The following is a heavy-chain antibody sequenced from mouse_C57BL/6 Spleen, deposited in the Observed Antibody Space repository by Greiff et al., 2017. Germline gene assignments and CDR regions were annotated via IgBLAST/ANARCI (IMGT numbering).Heavy chain of an antibody. D-gene: IGHD1-1*01. CDR1: GYTFTSYW. V-gene: IGHV1-52*01. CDR3: ASTYYGSSYWYCDV. CDR2: IDPSDSET. J-gene: IGHJ1*03. Sequence: QVQLQQPGAELVRPGSSVKLSCKASGYTFTSYWMHWVKQRPIHGLEWIGNIDPSDSETHYNQQFQDKATMTADKSSSTAYMQLGSLTSEVSAVYCCASTYYGSSYWYCDVGGTGTTVTVAS.